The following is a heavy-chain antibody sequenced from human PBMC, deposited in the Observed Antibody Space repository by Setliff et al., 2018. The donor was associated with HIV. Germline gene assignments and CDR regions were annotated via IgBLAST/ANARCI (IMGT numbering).Heavy chain of an antibody. CDR1: GDFFSSDYY. CDR2: TNPVGRN. D-gene: IGHD5-12*01. J-gene: IGHJ4*02. Sequence: SETLSLTCTVSGDFFSSDYYWGWIRQSPGKGLEWIGETNPVGRNDNYNPSLNNRAAIVLDTSKNQFSLWLTSVTAADTAVYYCARVGLRFKYTFDYWGQGMLVTSPQ. CDR3: ARVGLRFKYTFDY. V-gene: IGHV4-34*04.